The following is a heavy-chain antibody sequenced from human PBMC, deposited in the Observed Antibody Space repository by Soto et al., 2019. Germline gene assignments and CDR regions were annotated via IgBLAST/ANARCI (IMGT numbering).Heavy chain of an antibody. V-gene: IGHV3-21*01. CDR1: GFTFSSYS. CDR2: IGSSSSYI. CDR3: ARDMGVYYYYYYGMDV. Sequence: PGGSLRLSCAASGFTFSSYSMNWVRQAPGKGLEWVSSIGSSSSYIYYADSVKGRFTISRDNAKNSLYLQMNSLRAEDTAVYYCARDMGVYYYYYYGMDVWGQGTTVTVSS. D-gene: IGHD3-16*01. J-gene: IGHJ6*02.